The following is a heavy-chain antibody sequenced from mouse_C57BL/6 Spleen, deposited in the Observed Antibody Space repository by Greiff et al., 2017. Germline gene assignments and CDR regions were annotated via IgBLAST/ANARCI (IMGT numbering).Heavy chain of an antibody. Sequence: QVQLQQSGAELVKPGASVKLSCKASGYTFTSYWITWVKQRPGQGLEWIGDIYPGSGSTNYNEKFKSKATMTVDTSSSTAYMQLSSLTSEDSAVYYCARANYYGGYWGQGTTLTVSS. J-gene: IGHJ2*01. CDR1: GYTFTSYW. CDR3: ARANYYGGY. V-gene: IGHV1-55*01. CDR2: IYPGSGST. D-gene: IGHD1-1*01.